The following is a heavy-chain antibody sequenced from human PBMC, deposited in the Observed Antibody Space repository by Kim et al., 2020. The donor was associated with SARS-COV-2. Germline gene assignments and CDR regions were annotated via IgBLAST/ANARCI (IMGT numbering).Heavy chain of an antibody. V-gene: IGHV3-48*04. Sequence: GGSLRLSCAASGFTFSSYSMNWVRQAPGKGLEWVSYISSSSSTIYYADSVKGRFTISRDNAKNSLYLQMNSLRAEDTAVYYCARGEGESWYGYGMDVWGQGTTVTVSS. CDR2: ISSSSSTI. CDR1: GFTFSSYS. CDR3: ARGEGESWYGYGMDV. J-gene: IGHJ6*02. D-gene: IGHD5-18*01.